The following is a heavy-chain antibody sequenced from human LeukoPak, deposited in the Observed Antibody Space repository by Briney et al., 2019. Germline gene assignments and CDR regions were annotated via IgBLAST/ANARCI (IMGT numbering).Heavy chain of an antibody. Sequence: GGSLRLSCAASGFTFSSYGMRWVRQAPGKGLEWVSAISGSGGSTYYADSVKGRFTISRDNSKNTLYLQMNSLRAEDTAVYYCAKDPSIAVAGSFDYWGQGTLVTVSS. CDR1: GFTFSSYG. D-gene: IGHD6-19*01. CDR2: ISGSGGST. V-gene: IGHV3-23*01. J-gene: IGHJ4*02. CDR3: AKDPSIAVAGSFDY.